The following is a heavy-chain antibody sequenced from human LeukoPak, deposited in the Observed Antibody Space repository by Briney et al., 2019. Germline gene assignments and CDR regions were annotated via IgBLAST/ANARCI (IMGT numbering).Heavy chain of an antibody. Sequence: PGGSLRLSCAASGFTFSSYSMNWVRQAPGKGLEWVSSISSSSSYIYYADSVKGRFTISRDNAKNSLYLQMNSLRAEDTAVYYCARDGPSYNWNDEGGGFDYWGQGTLVTVSS. CDR2: ISSSSSYI. V-gene: IGHV3-21*01. D-gene: IGHD1-20*01. J-gene: IGHJ4*02. CDR3: ARDGPSYNWNDEGGGFDY. CDR1: GFTFSSYS.